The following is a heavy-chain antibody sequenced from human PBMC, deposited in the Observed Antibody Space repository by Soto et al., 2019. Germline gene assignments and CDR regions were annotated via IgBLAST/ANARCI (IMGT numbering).Heavy chain of an antibody. J-gene: IGHJ5*02. Sequence: QVQLVQSGAEVKKPGASVKVSCKASGYTFTSYGISWVRQAPGQGLEWMGWISAYNGNTNYAQKLQGRVTMTTDTPTSTADMELRSLRSDDTAVYYCARGQRDFDWLSNWFDPWGQGTLVTVAS. V-gene: IGHV1-18*01. D-gene: IGHD3-9*01. CDR1: GYTFTSYG. CDR3: ARGQRDFDWLSNWFDP. CDR2: ISAYNGNT.